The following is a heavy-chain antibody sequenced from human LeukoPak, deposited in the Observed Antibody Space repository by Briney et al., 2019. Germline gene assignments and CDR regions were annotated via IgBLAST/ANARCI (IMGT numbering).Heavy chain of an antibody. CDR3: ARDSSDYYDHAFDI. CDR1: GGSLSSYY. V-gene: IGHV4-59*01. D-gene: IGHD3-22*01. Sequence: PSETLSLTCTVSGGSLSSYYWSWVRQPPGKGLEWIGYIYYSGSTNYDPSLTSRVTISVDTSKNQFSLKLSSVTAADTAVYYCARDSSDYYDHAFDIWGQGTMVTVSS. J-gene: IGHJ3*02. CDR2: IYYSGST.